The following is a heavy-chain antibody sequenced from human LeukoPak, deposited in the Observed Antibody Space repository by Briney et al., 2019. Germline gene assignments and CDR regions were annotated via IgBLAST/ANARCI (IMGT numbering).Heavy chain of an antibody. D-gene: IGHD2-2*01. CDR1: GYTFTGYY. CDR2: INPNSGGT. CDR3: ARAQPYCSSTSCYVGDAFDI. V-gene: IGHV1-2*02. J-gene: IGHJ3*02. Sequence: GASVKVSCKASGYTFTGYYMHWVRQAPGQGLEWMGWINPNSGGTNYAQKFQGRVTMTRDTSISTAYMELSRLRSDDTAVYYCARAQPYCSSTSCYVGDAFDILGQGTMVTVSS.